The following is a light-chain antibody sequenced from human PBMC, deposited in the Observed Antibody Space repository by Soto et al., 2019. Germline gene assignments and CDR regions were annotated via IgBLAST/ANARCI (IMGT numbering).Light chain of an antibody. CDR2: GAS. J-gene: IGKJ5*01. CDR3: QQYNNWPPIT. Sequence: GERAILSCRASQSVSSNLAWYQQKPGQAPRLLIYGASTRATGIPARFSGSGSGTEFTLTISSLQSEDFAVYYCQQYNNWPPITFGQGTRLEIK. CDR1: QSVSSN. V-gene: IGKV3-15*01.